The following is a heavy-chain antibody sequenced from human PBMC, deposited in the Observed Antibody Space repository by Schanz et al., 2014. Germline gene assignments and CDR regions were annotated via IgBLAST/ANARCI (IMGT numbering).Heavy chain of an antibody. D-gene: IGHD3-10*01. Sequence: QVQLVQSGAELKNPGASVKVSCKASGYSFSAYYIHWMRQAPGQGLEWLGRFTHISQKFQGRVTMTRDTSSTTAYMELNSLRSDDTAVYYCASDTMGGNFVLDVWGQGTTVTVSS. CDR2: FT. CDR1: GYSFSAYY. V-gene: IGHV1-2*06. J-gene: IGHJ6*02. CDR3: ASDTMGGNFVLDV.